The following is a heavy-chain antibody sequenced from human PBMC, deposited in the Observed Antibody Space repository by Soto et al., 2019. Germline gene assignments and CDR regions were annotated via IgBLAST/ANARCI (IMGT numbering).Heavy chain of an antibody. V-gene: IGHV3-21*01. CDR2: ISSSSSYI. CDR3: ARGRPLGPYYYYGMDV. CDR1: GFTFSSYS. J-gene: IGHJ6*02. Sequence: EVQLVESGGGLVKPGGSLRLSCAASGFTFSSYSMNWVRQAPGKGLEWVSSISSSSSYIYYADSVKGRFTISRDNAKNSLYLQMNSLRAEDTAVYYCARGRPLGPYYYYGMDVWGQGTTVTVSS.